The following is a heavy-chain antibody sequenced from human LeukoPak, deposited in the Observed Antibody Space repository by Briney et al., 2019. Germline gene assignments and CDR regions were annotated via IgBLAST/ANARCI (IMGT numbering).Heavy chain of an antibody. Sequence: GGSLRLSCAASGFTVSSNYMSWVRQAPGKGLEWVSSISSSSSYIYYADSVKGRFTISRDNAKNSLYLQMNSLRAEDTAVYYCAREFEYSGSFVWGQGTLVTVSS. CDR3: AREFEYSGSFV. J-gene: IGHJ4*02. D-gene: IGHD1-26*01. CDR1: GFTVSSNY. V-gene: IGHV3-21*01. CDR2: ISSSSSYI.